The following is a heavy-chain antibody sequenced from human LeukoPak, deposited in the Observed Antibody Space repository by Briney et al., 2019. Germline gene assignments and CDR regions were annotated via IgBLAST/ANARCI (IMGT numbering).Heavy chain of an antibody. CDR1: GFNCSSYG. V-gene: IGHV3-30*03. D-gene: IGHD3-3*01. Sequence: GGSLILSCAASGFNCSSYGMHWVRQAPGKGLEWVAVISYDGSNKYYAGSVKGRFTISRDNSKNTLYLQMNSLRAEDTAVYYCATYYDFWSGYYPFDYWGQGTLVTVSS. CDR2: ISYDGSNK. J-gene: IGHJ4*02. CDR3: ATYYDFWSGYYPFDY.